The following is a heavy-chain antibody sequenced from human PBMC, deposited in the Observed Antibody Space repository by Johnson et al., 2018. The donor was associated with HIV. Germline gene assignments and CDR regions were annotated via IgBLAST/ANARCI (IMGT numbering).Heavy chain of an antibody. V-gene: IGHV3-30*02. CDR2: IRYDGSNK. D-gene: IGHD2-2*02. CDR1: GFTVSSNY. CDR3: ANRGHRAWPDTYALDI. J-gene: IGHJ3*02. Sequence: QVQLVESGGGLIQPGGSLRLSCAASGFTVSSNYMSWVRQAPGKGLEWVAFIRYDGSNKYYADSVKGRFTISRDNSKNTLYLQMNSLRAEDTAVYYCANRGHRAWPDTYALDIWGQGTMVTVSS.